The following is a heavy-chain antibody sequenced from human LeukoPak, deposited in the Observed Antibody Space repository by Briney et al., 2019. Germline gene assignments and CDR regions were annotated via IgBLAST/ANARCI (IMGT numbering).Heavy chain of an antibody. V-gene: IGHV3-23*01. CDR3: AKSTTVTTHLVNFDY. J-gene: IGHJ4*02. Sequence: GGPLRLSCAASGFTFSSYAMSWVRQAPGKGLEWVSAISGSGGSTYYADSVKGRFTISRDNSKNTLYLQMNSLRAEDAAVYYCAKSTTVTTHLVNFDYWGQGTLVTVSS. D-gene: IGHD4-17*01. CDR1: GFTFSSYA. CDR2: ISGSGGST.